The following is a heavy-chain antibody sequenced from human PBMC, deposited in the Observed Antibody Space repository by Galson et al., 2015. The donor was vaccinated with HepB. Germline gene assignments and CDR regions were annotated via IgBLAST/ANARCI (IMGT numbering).Heavy chain of an antibody. V-gene: IGHV3-49*03. CDR2: IRSKAYGGTT. CDR1: GFTFGDYA. Sequence: SLRLSCAASGFTFGDYAMSWFRQAPGKGLEWVGFIRSKAYGGTTEYAASVKGRFTISRDDSKSIAYLQMNSLKTEDTAVYYCTRKSDRTNYDFWSGYQYYYYGMDVWGQGTTVTASS. D-gene: IGHD3-3*01. CDR3: TRKSDRTNYDFWSGYQYYYYGMDV. J-gene: IGHJ6*02.